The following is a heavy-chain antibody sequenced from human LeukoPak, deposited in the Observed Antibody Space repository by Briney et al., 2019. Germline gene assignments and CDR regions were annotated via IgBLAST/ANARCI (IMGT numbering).Heavy chain of an antibody. J-gene: IGHJ4*02. V-gene: IGHV3-53*01. CDR1: GFTVSSNY. D-gene: IGHD6-19*01. Sequence: GGSLRLSCAASGFTVSSNYMSWVRQAPGKGLEWASVIYSGGSAYNADSVKGRFTISRDNSKNTLFLQMNSLRAEDTAVYYCAREYSSASNYFDCWGQGTLVTVSS. CDR3: AREYSSASNYFDC. CDR2: IYSGGSA.